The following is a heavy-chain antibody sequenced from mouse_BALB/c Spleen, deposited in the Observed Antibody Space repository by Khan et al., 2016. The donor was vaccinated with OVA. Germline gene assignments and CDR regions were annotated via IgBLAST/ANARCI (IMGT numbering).Heavy chain of an antibody. V-gene: IGHV5-6-4*01. CDR3: TRGEGYYCNPYAIDY. CDR1: GFTLSSYT. CDR2: ISSGGSYT. Sequence: EVKLVESGGGLVKPGGSLKLSCAASGFTLSSYTMSWVRQTPEQRLEWVATISSGGSYTYYPDSVKGRFTISRDNAKKTLYLQITSLKYEDTARFYCTRGEGYYCNPYAIDYWGQGTSVTVSS. J-gene: IGHJ4*01. D-gene: IGHD2-1*01.